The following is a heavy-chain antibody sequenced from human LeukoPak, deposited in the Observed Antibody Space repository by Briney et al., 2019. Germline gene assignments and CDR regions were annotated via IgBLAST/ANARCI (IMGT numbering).Heavy chain of an antibody. D-gene: IGHD3-22*01. Sequence: GGSLRLSCAASGFTFSSYSMNWVRQAPGKGLEWVSSISSSSSSYIYYADSVKGRFTISRDNAKNSLYLQMNSLRAEDTAVYYCARDGRTAYYYDSSGYYPSWGQGTLVTVSS. CDR2: ISSSSSSYI. V-gene: IGHV3-21*01. CDR1: GFTFSSYS. J-gene: IGHJ4*02. CDR3: ARDGRTAYYYDSSGYYPS.